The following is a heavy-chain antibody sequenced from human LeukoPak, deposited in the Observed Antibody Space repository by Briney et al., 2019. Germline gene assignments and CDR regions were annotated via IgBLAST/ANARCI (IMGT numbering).Heavy chain of an antibody. CDR2: IYPGDSDT. Sequence: GESLKISCKGSGYRFSTYWIGWVRQMPGKGLEWMGIIYPGDSDTRYSPSFQGQVTISADKSISTAYLQRSSLRASDTAMYYCARHASASDIWGQGTMVTVSS. J-gene: IGHJ3*02. V-gene: IGHV5-51*01. CDR3: ARHASASDI. CDR1: GYRFSTYW.